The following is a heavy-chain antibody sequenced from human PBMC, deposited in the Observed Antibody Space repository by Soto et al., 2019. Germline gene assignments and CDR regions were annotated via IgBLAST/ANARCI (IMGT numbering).Heavy chain of an antibody. CDR1: GGSFSGYY. J-gene: IGHJ6*02. V-gene: IGHV4-34*01. Sequence: SETLSLTCAVCGGSFSGYYWSWIRQPPGKGQEWIGEINHSGSTNYNPSLKSRVTISVDTSKNQFSLKLSSVTAADTAVYYCASSSLLLAVEDYYGMDVWGQGTTVS. CDR3: ASSSLLLAVEDYYGMDV. CDR2: INHSGST. D-gene: IGHD3-22*01.